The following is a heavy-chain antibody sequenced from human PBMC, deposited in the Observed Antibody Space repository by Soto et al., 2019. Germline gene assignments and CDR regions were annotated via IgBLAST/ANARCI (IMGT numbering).Heavy chain of an antibody. CDR2: ISGSGGST. J-gene: IGHJ1*01. CDR1: GFTFSSYA. CDR3: AKDRPAVLRYFDWRNQGYFQH. Sequence: PGGSLRLSCAASGFTFSSYAMSWVRQAPGKGLEWVSAISGSGGSTYYADSVKGRFTISRDNSKNTLYLQMNSLRAEDTAVYYCAKDRPAVLRYFDWRNQGYFQHWGQGTLVTVSS. V-gene: IGHV3-23*01. D-gene: IGHD3-9*01.